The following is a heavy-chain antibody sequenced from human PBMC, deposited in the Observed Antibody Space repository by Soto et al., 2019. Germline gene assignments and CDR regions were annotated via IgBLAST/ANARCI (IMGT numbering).Heavy chain of an antibody. D-gene: IGHD1-26*01. V-gene: IGHV4-59*01. CDR2: IYYSGST. CDR3: ARRWGPAFDF. CDR1: GGSISSYY. Sequence: QVQLQESGPGLVKPSETLSLTCTVSGGSISSYYWSWIRQPPGKGLEWIGYIYYSGSTNYNPSLQGRVTMSVDTSKDRFSLKLSSVAAADTDVYYCARRWGPAFDFWGEGTLVTVSS. J-gene: IGHJ4*02.